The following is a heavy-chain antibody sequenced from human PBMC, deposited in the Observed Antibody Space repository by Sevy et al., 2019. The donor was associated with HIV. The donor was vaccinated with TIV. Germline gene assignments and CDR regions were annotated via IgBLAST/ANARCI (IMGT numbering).Heavy chain of an antibody. CDR1: GFTFSSYG. V-gene: IGHV3-33*01. D-gene: IGHD3-10*01. J-gene: IGHJ4*02. Sequence: GGCLRLSCAASGFTFSSYGMHWVRQAPGKGLKWVELIWYDGSSKYYADSVKGRFTISRDNSKNTLYLQMNSLRAEDTAVYYCASGAYYYASRTENFDYWGQGTLVTVSS. CDR3: ASGAYYYASRTENFDY. CDR2: IWYDGSSK.